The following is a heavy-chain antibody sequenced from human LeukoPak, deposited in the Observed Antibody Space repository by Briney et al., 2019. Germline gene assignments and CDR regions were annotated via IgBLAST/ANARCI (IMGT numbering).Heavy chain of an antibody. CDR2: INSDGINT. J-gene: IGHJ4*02. V-gene: IGHV3-74*01. CDR1: GFIFSSHG. D-gene: IGHD6-13*01. Sequence: GGSLRLSCAASGFIFSSHGMDWVRQAPGKGLVWVSRINSDGINTSYADSVKGRFTISRDNSKNTLYLQMNSLRAEDTAVYYCAKGRSSSWYREFDYWGQGTLVTVSS. CDR3: AKGRSSSWYREFDY.